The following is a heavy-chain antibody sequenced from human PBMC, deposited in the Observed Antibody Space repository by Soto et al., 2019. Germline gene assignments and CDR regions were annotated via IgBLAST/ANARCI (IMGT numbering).Heavy chain of an antibody. D-gene: IGHD2-15*01. CDR2: IFYSGST. CDR1: GGSISSYY. V-gene: IGHV4-59*04. CDR3: ARHLTYCSAGSCYSDFPYYGMDV. J-gene: IGHJ6*02. Sequence: SETLSLTCTVSGGSISSYYWCWIRQPPGKGLEWIGCIFYSGSTYYNPSLKSRVTISVDTSKNQFSLKLSSVTAADTAVYYCARHLTYCSAGSCYSDFPYYGMDVWGQGTTVTVSS.